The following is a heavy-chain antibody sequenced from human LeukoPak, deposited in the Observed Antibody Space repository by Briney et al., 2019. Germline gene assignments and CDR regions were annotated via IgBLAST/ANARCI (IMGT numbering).Heavy chain of an antibody. J-gene: IGHJ3*02. D-gene: IGHD2-2*01. V-gene: IGHV1-69*13. Sequence: GASVKVSCKASGGTFSSYTITWVRQAPGQGLEWMGGIIPIFGTANYAQKVQGRVTITADESASTAYMELSSLRSEDTAVYYCVKVVPAAIDAFDIWGQGTMVTVSS. CDR2: IIPIFGTA. CDR3: VKVVPAAIDAFDI. CDR1: GGTFSSYT.